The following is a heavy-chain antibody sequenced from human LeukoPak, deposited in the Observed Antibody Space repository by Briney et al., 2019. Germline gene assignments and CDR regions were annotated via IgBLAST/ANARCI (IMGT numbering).Heavy chain of an antibody. D-gene: IGHD3-3*01. V-gene: IGHV4-34*01. CDR2: INHSGST. CDR3: ARGRSITIFGEGRGIDY. J-gene: IGHJ4*02. CDR1: GGSFSGYY. Sequence: SETLSLTCAVYGGSFSGYYWSWIRQPPGKGLEWIGEINHSGSTNYNPSLKSRVTISVDTSKNQFSLKLSSVTAADTAVYYRARGRSITIFGEGRGIDYWGQGTLVTVSS.